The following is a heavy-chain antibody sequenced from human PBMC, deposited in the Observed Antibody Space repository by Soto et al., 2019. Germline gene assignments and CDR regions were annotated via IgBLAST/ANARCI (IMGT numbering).Heavy chain of an antibody. CDR1: GFTFSSYS. J-gene: IGHJ5*02. CDR2: ISSSSSTI. Sequence: EVQLVESGGGLVQPGGSLRLSCAASGFTFSSYSMNWVRQAPGKGLEWVSYISSSSSTIYYAESVKGRFTISRDNAKNSLYLQMNSLRAEDTAVYYCARAEVRKYCSGGSCYSASRQNTNWFDPWGQGTLVTVSS. D-gene: IGHD2-15*01. CDR3: ARAEVRKYCSGGSCYSASRQNTNWFDP. V-gene: IGHV3-48*01.